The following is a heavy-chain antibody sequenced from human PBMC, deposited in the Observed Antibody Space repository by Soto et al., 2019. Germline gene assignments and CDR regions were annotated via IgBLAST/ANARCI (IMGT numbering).Heavy chain of an antibody. D-gene: IGHD1-20*01. CDR1: GFTFSTYS. V-gene: IGHV3-48*02. J-gene: IGHJ3*02. CDR2: ICGSTI. Sequence: EVQLVESGGGLVQPGGSLRLSCAASGFTFSTYSMNWVRQAPGKGLEWVSYICGSTIYYAASVKGRFTISRDNAKNSLYLQMNILRDEDTAVYYCARDHNYAFDIWGQGTMVTVSS. CDR3: ARDHNYAFDI.